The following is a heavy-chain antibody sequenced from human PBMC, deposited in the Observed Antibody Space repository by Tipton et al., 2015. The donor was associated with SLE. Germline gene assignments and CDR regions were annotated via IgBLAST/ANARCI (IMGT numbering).Heavy chain of an antibody. D-gene: IGHD5-24*01. V-gene: IGHV4-39*07. Sequence: TLSLTCTVSGLSIHNFSSYWGWICQPPGEGLEWIVSIFYDGSTHYNLSLQSRATMSVDTSKNQVSLELSSVTAVDTAVYYCARNPDGRNRFDPWGQRTLVIVS. CDR2: IFYDGST. CDR3: ARNPDGRNRFDP. J-gene: IGHJ5*02. CDR1: GLSIHNFSSY.